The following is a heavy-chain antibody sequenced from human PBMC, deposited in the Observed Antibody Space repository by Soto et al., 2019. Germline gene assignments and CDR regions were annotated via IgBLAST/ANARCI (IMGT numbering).Heavy chain of an antibody. D-gene: IGHD2-2*01. CDR2: INPNSGGT. Sequence: ASVKVSCKASGYTFTGYYMHWVRQAPGQGLEWMGWINPNSGGTNYAQKFQGRATMTRDTSISTAYMELSRLRSDDTAVYYCARVVCSSTSCYFNYYYGMDVWGQGTTVTVPS. CDR3: ARVVCSSTSCYFNYYYGMDV. V-gene: IGHV1-2*02. J-gene: IGHJ6*02. CDR1: GYTFTGYY.